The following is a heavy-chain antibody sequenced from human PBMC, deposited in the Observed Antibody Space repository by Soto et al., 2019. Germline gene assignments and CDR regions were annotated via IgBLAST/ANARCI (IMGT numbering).Heavy chain of an antibody. V-gene: IGHV1-3*01. CDR3: ARDRYTATSVWLDP. CDR1: GYTFTSYA. Sequence: ASVKVSCQASGYTFTSYAMHWVRQAPGQRLEWMGWINAGNGNTKYSQKFQGRVTITRDTSANTAYMELSNLRSEDTAIYYCARDRYTATSVWLDPWGRGTLVTVSS. D-gene: IGHD3-16*02. CDR2: INAGNGNT. J-gene: IGHJ5*02.